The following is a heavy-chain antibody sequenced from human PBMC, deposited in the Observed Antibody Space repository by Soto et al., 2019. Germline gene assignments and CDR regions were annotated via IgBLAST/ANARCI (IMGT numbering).Heavy chain of an antibody. J-gene: IGHJ4*02. CDR3: AKGAYYYDSSGYYSWGYFDY. D-gene: IGHD3-22*01. CDR1: GFTFSSYA. CDR2: ISGSGGST. V-gene: IGHV3-23*01. Sequence: GGSLRLSCAASGFTFSSYAMSWVRQAPGKGLEWVSAISGSGGSTYYADSVKGRFTISRDNSKNTLYLQMNSLRAEDTAVYYCAKGAYYYDSSGYYSWGYFDYWGQGTLVTVSS.